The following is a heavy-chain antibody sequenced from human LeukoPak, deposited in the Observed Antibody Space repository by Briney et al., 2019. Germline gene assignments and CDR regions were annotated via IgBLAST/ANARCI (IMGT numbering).Heavy chain of an antibody. CDR3: ARDIRVMTTVTRARYGY. D-gene: IGHD4-17*01. CDR1: GYTFTGYY. CDR2: INPNSGGT. J-gene: IGHJ4*02. V-gene: IGHV1-2*06. Sequence: ASVKVSCKASGYTFTGYYMHWVRQAPGQGLEWMGRINPNSGGTNYAQKFQGRVTMTRDTSISTAYMELSRLRSDDTAVYYCARDIRVMTTVTRARYGYWGQGTLVTVSS.